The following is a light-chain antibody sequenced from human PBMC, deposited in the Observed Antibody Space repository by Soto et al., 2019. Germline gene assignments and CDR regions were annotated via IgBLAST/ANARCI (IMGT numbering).Light chain of an antibody. CDR1: SSDVDGYNY. V-gene: IGLV2-14*01. J-gene: IGLJ3*02. CDR3: SSYTTSSPLV. Sequence: QSALTQPASVSGSPGQSITISCTGTSSDVDGYNYVSWYQQFPGKAPKLMIYEVSSRASGVSDRFSGSKSGNTASLTISGLQAEDEANYYCSSYTTSSPLVFGGGTKITVL. CDR2: EVS.